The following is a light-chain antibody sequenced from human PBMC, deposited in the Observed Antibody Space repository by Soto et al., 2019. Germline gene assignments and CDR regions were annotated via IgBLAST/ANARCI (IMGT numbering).Light chain of an antibody. Sequence: QSVVTQPPSVSATPGQRVTISCSGSSSNIGRNSVSWYQQLPGTAPKLLIYDNDKRPSGIPDRFCGSKSGTSATLGITGLQTGDEADYYCAAWDSSLSVGVFGGGTKVTVL. CDR1: SSNIGRNS. J-gene: IGLJ3*02. V-gene: IGLV1-51*01. CDR3: AAWDSSLSVGV. CDR2: DND.